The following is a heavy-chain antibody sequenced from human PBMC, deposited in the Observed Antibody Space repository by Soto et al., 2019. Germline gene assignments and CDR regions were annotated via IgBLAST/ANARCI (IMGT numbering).Heavy chain of an antibody. D-gene: IGHD3-22*01. CDR2: IYSGGST. V-gene: IGHV3-53*01. J-gene: IGHJ4*02. Sequence: GGSLRLSCAASGFTVSSNYMSWVRQAPGKGLEWVSVIYSGGSTYYADSVKGRFTISRDNSKNTLYLQMNSLRAEDTAVYYCARDFPYYYDSSASDYWGQGTLVTVSS. CDR1: GFTVSSNY. CDR3: ARDFPYYYDSSASDY.